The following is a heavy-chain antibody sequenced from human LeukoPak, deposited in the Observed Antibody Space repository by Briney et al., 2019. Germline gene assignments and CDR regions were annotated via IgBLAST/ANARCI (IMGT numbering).Heavy chain of an antibody. D-gene: IGHD4/OR15-4a*01. V-gene: IGHV4-39*01. Sequence: SETLSLTCTVSGGSISSSGYYWGWIRQPPGKGLEWIGSIYNSGNPYYNSSLESRVTISVDTSRNQFSLKLISVTAADTAVYYCARRPAGGANDCWGQGTLVTVSS. CDR3: ARRPAGGANDC. CDR1: GGSISSSGYY. J-gene: IGHJ4*02. CDR2: IYNSGNP.